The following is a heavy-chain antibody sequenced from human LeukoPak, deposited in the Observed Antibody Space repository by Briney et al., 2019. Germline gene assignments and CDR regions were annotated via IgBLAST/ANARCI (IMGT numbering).Heavy chain of an antibody. Sequence: ASVKVSCKASGYTFTSYGISWVRQAPGQGLEWMGWISAYNGNTNYAQKFQGRVTMTRDTSTSTVYMELSSLRSEDTAVYYCARVPSIAAAGRVLDYWGQGTLVTVSS. CDR2: ISAYNGNT. J-gene: IGHJ4*02. CDR1: GYTFTSYG. D-gene: IGHD6-13*01. CDR3: ARVPSIAAAGRVLDY. V-gene: IGHV1-18*01.